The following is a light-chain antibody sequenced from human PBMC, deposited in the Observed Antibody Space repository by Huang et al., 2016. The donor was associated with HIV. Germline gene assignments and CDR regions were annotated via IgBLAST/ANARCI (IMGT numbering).Light chain of an antibody. V-gene: IGKV4-1*01. CDR3: QQYYSTPLT. CDR2: WAS. J-gene: IGKJ4*01. Sequence: DIVMTQSPDSLAVSLGERATINCKSGQSVLYSSNNKNYLAWYQQKPGQPPKLRIYWASTRESGVPDRFSGSGSGTDFTLTISSLQAEDVAVYYCQQYYSTPLTFGGGTKVEIK. CDR1: QSVLYSSNNKNY.